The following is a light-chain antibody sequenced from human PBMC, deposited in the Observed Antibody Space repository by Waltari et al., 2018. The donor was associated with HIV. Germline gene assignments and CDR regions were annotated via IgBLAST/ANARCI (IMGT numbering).Light chain of an antibody. CDR2: NNT. CDR3: QSYDISLSGWV. Sequence: QSVLTQPPSVSGAPGQRVTISCTGPSSNIGAGFDVPWYQQLPGTVPKVLIYNNTDRPSGVPDRFSGSKSATSASLAITGLQAEDEANYYCQSYDISLSGWVFGGGTKLTVL. J-gene: IGLJ2*01. CDR1: SSNIGAGFD. V-gene: IGLV1-40*01.